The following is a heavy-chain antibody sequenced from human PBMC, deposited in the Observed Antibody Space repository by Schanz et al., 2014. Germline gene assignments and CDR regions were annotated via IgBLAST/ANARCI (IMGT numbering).Heavy chain of an antibody. CDR1: GFTFSSYA. D-gene: IGHD1-26*01. V-gene: IGHV3-23*01. Sequence: EVQLLESGGGLVQPGGSLRLSCAASGFTFSSYAMSWVRQAPGKGLEWVSAISGSGETTYYADSVKGRFTISRDNSKNALYLQMNSLRAEDTAVYYCAKGRTVWSGSDRKYYFDYWGQGTLVTVSS. CDR3: AKGRTVWSGSDRKYYFDY. J-gene: IGHJ4*02. CDR2: ISGSGETT.